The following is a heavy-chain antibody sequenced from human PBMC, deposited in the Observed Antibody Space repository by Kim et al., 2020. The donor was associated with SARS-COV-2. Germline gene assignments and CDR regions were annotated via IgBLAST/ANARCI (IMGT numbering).Heavy chain of an antibody. J-gene: IGHJ1*01. V-gene: IGHV1-46*01. CDR3: AREGSSSSLLVKYFQH. D-gene: IGHD6-6*01. Sequence: KFQERVTMNRDAATNRVYMELSSLRSEDTAVYYCAREGSSSSLLVKYFQHWGQGTLVTVSS.